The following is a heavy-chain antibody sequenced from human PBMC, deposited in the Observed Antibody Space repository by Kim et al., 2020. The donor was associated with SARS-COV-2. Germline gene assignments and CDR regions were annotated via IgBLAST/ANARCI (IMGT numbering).Heavy chain of an antibody. Sequence: GGSLRLSCAASGFTFSSYEMNWVRQAPGKGLEWVSYISSSGSTIYYADSVKGRFTISRDNAKNSLYLQMNRLRAEDTAVYYCARVRWELLGPSQDGDAFDIWGQGTMVTVSS. CDR1: GFTFSSYE. J-gene: IGHJ3*02. CDR2: ISSSGSTI. CDR3: ARVRWELLGPSQDGDAFDI. D-gene: IGHD1-26*01. V-gene: IGHV3-48*03.